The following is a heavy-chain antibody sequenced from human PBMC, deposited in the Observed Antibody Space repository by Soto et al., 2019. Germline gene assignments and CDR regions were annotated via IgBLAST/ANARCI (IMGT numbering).Heavy chain of an antibody. D-gene: IGHD3-22*01. CDR1: GGTFSNYA. CDR2: IIPLFGTT. Sequence: QVQLVQSGAEVKKPGSSVTVSCRASGGTFSNYAINWVRQAPGQGLEWMAGIIPLFGTTNYAQKFQGRVTITADESTSTAYMELTSLRSEDTAVFYCATSPYSYDTRGYLDYWGQGTLVTVSS. J-gene: IGHJ4*02. V-gene: IGHV1-69*12. CDR3: ATSPYSYDTRGYLDY.